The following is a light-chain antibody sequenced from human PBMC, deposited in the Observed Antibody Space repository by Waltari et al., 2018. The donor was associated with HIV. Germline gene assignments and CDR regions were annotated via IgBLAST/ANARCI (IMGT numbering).Light chain of an antibody. J-gene: IGLJ2*01. V-gene: IGLV4-69*01. CDR1: SGHTTYA. CDR2: VNRDGSH. CDR3: QTWGTGIVV. Sequence: QLVLTQSPSASASLRASVKLTCTLSSGHTTYAIAWHQQQPEKGPRFLMKVNRDGSHTRGDGIPDRFSGSSSGAQRYLTISSLQSADEADYYCQTWGTGIVVFGGGTKLTVL.